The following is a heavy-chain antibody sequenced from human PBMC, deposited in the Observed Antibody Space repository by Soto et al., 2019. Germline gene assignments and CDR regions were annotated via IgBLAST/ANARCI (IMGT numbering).Heavy chain of an antibody. CDR3: AKDMWDDSSGFYYYYGMDV. D-gene: IGHD3-22*01. Sequence: EVQLLESGGGLVQPGGSLRLSCAASGFTFSSYAMSWVRQAPGKGLEWVSAISGSGGSTYYADSVKGRFTISRDNSKNTLYLQMNSLRAEDTAVYYCAKDMWDDSSGFYYYYGMDVWGQGITVTVSS. V-gene: IGHV3-23*01. CDR1: GFTFSSYA. CDR2: ISGSGGST. J-gene: IGHJ6*02.